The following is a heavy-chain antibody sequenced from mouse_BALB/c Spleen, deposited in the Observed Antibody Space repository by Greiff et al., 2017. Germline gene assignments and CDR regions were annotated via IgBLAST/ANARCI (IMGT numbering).Heavy chain of an antibody. V-gene: IGHV7-3*02. CDR3: ARDFTTVAYYFDY. CDR1: GFTFTDYY. Sequence: EVQLVESGGGLVQPGGSLRLSCATSGFTFTDYYMSWVRQPPGKALEWLGFIRNKANGYTTEYSASVKGRFTISRDNSQSILYLQMNTLRAEDSATYYCARDFTTVAYYFDYWGQGTTLTVSS. D-gene: IGHD1-1*01. J-gene: IGHJ2*01. CDR2: IRNKANGYTT.